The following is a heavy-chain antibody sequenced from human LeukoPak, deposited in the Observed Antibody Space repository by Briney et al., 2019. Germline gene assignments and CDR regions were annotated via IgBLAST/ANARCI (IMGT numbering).Heavy chain of an antibody. CDR3: ARAAVVPAAMVWFVP. Sequence: KPSETLSLTCTVSGGSISSSSYYWGWIRQPPGKGLEWIRSIYYSGSTYYNPSLKSRVTISVDTSKNQFSLKLSSVTAANTAVYYCARAAVVPAAMVWFVPWGQGALVTVSS. CDR2: IYYSGST. D-gene: IGHD2-2*01. V-gene: IGHV4-39*01. J-gene: IGHJ5*02. CDR1: GGSISSSSYY.